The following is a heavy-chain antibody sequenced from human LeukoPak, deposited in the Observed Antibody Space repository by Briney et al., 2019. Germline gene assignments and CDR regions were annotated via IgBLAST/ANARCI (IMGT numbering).Heavy chain of an antibody. CDR2: NSGYNGNM. D-gene: IGHD4-17*01. Sequence: RASVKVSCTASGYTFTSYGISWVRQAPGQGLEWMGWNSGYNGNMKYVQKFQGRVTMTTDTSTSTAYMELRSLTSDDTAIYYCARDDYRDYGGPFYYWGQGSLVTVSS. CDR3: ARDDYRDYGGPFYY. J-gene: IGHJ4*02. V-gene: IGHV1-18*01. CDR1: GYTFTSYG.